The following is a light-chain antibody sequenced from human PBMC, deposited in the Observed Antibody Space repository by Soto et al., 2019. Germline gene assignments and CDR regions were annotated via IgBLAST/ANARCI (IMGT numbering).Light chain of an antibody. J-gene: IGKJ1*01. CDR1: QSVSSD. CDR2: GAS. CDR3: QQYNNWPGT. V-gene: IGKV3-15*01. Sequence: EIVMTQSPATLSVPPGERATLSCRASQSVSSDLAWYQQKPGQAHRLLIYGASTRATGIPARFSGSGSGKECNLTLRGLQSEEGAVDYGQQYNNWPGTVGKGTKVDIK.